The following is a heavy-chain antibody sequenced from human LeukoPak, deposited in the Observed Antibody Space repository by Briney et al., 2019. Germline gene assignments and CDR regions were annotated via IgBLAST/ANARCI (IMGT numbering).Heavy chain of an antibody. CDR2: IGIDSGNT. Sequence: GGSLRLSCAASGFRFSDYSMNWVRQAPGKGLEWISYIGIDSGNTHYADSVKGRFTISIDNAKNSLYLQMNSVRAEDTGVYYCARDKPGIAAPDVWGKGTTVTVSS. J-gene: IGHJ6*04. CDR3: ARDKPGIAAPDV. D-gene: IGHD6-13*01. CDR1: GFRFSDYS. V-gene: IGHV3-48*04.